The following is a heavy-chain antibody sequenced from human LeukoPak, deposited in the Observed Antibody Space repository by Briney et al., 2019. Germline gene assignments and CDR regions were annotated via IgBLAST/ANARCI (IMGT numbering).Heavy chain of an antibody. V-gene: IGHV3-30*18. D-gene: IGHD3-10*01. Sequence: GRSLRLSCAASGFTFSSYGMHWVRQAPGKGLEWVAVISYDGSNKYYADSVKGRFAISRDNSRTTLYLQMNSLRGEDTAVYYCAKYYIKACFDYWGQGALVTVSS. CDR3: AKYYIKACFDY. J-gene: IGHJ4*02. CDR1: GFTFSSYG. CDR2: ISYDGSNK.